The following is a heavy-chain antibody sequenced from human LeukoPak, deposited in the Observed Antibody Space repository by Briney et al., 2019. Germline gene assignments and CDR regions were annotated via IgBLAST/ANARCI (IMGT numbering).Heavy chain of an antibody. Sequence: SETLSLTCTVSGDSISNNSYYWGWIRQPPGQGLEWIGNIYYGGSTYYNLSLKSRVTISVDTSKNQFSLKLRSVTAADTGVFYCARQGAHRFFDFWGRGILVTVSS. CDR2: IYYGGST. J-gene: IGHJ4*02. CDR1: GDSISNNSYY. V-gene: IGHV4-39*01. D-gene: IGHD1-26*01. CDR3: ARQGAHRFFDF.